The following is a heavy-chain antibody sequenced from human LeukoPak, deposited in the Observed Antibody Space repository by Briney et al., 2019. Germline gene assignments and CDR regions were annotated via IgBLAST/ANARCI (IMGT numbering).Heavy chain of an antibody. Sequence: ASVKVSCKASGYSFTSYYMHWVRQAPGQGLEWMGIIGPSGGSTNYAQKFQGRITMTRDTSTSTVYMDLSSLTSEDTAIYYCASLGSGSSPIIDFDYWGQRTLVTVSS. J-gene: IGHJ4*02. D-gene: IGHD3-10*01. CDR2: IGPSGGST. V-gene: IGHV1-46*01. CDR1: GYSFTSYY. CDR3: ASLGSGSSPIIDFDY.